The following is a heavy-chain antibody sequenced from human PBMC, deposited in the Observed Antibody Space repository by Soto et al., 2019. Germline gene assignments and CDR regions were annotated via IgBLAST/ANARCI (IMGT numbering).Heavy chain of an antibody. D-gene: IGHD2-2*01. CDR3: TKALYCSSTRCYSGVDTFHI. J-gene: IGHJ3*02. Sequence: GGSLRLSCAVSGFPVSKDWMGWVRQGPGKGLEWVGRLKRGRDGGKADYTAPVKDRFVISRDDSKNTLYLQMNSLRAEETAVYVFTKALYCSSTRCYSGVDTFHIWGQGTMVTVSS. CDR1: GFPVSKDW. V-gene: IGHV3-15*01. CDR2: LKRGRDGGKA.